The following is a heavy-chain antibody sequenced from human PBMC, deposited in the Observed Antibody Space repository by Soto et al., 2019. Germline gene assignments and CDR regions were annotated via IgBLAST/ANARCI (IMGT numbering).Heavy chain of an antibody. V-gene: IGHV5-51*01. J-gene: IGHJ6*02. CDR3: ARRVSGLYYYYGMDV. Sequence: GESLKISCNGSGYSFTIYWIGWVRQMPGKGLEWMGIIYPGDSDTRYSPSFQGQVTISADKSISTAYLQWSSLKASDTAMYYCARRVSGLYYYYGMDVWGQGTTVTVS. CDR1: GYSFTIYW. D-gene: IGHD3-22*01. CDR2: IYPGDSDT.